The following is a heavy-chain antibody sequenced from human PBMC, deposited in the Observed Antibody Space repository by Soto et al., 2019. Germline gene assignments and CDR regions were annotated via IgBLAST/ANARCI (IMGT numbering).Heavy chain of an antibody. V-gene: IGHV1-18*01. CDR2: ISASNGNI. CDR1: GYSFTIYG. D-gene: IGHD6-13*01. CDR3: ARPLPYSSSGDS. Sequence: QVQLVQSGAEVKKPGASVRVSCNASGYSFTIYGISWMRQAPGQGLEWMGWISASNGNIYYGQKFQGRVTMTTDSFTSTAYMELSSLTSDDTADSYCARPLPYSSSGDSWGRGTLVTVSS. J-gene: IGHJ4*02.